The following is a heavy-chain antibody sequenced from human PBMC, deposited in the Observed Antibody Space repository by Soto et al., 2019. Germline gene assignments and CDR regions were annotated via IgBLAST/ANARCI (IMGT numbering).Heavy chain of an antibody. D-gene: IGHD6-13*01. CDR2: INIDGSIT. CDR1: GFAVSCNG. CDR3: ARGRSSWYVSFDD. Sequence: XGSLRLSCAASGFAVSCNGMHGVRPAPGKGLVWVSRINIDGSITSYADSVKGQFTISRDNAKNTLYLQMNSLRAEDTAVYYCARGRSSWYVSFDDWGQGILVTVSS. V-gene: IGHV3-74*01. J-gene: IGHJ4*02.